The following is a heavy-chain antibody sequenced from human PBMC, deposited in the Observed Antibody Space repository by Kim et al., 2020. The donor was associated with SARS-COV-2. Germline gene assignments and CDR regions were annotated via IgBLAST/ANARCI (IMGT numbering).Heavy chain of an antibody. J-gene: IGHJ4*02. CDR2: IIGSGGST. D-gene: IGHD5-12*01. CDR1: GFTFNNYA. V-gene: IGHV3-23*01. CDR3: VKGYWVDGGYDPYDY. Sequence: GGSLRLSCAASGFTFNNYAMGWVRQAPGKGLEWVSVIIGSGGSTSYAESVKGRFTISRDNPKNTLYLQMNDVRVEDTAVYHCVKGYWVDGGYDPYDYWGQGPLVTVSS.